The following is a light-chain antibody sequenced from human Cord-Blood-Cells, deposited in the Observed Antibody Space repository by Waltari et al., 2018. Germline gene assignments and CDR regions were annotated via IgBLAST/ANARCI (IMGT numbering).Light chain of an antibody. CDR1: QSISSW. J-gene: IGKJ2*01. V-gene: IGKV1-5*01. Sequence: DIQMTHSPSTLSASVGDSVTITCRASQSISSWLAWYQQKPGKAYKLLIYDASSLESGVPSRFSGSGSGTEFTLTISSLQPDDFATYYCQQYNSYSYTFGQGTKLEIK. CDR2: DAS. CDR3: QQYNSYSYT.